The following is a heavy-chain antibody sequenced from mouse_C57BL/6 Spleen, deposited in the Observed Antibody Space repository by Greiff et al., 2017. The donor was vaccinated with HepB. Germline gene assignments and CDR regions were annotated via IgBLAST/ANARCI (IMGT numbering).Heavy chain of an antibody. V-gene: IGHV1-55*01. CDR3: ARGYYYGSTPWYFDV. D-gene: IGHD1-1*01. CDR1: GYTFTSYW. Sequence: QVQLKQPGAELVKPGASVKMSCKASGYTFTSYWITWVKQRPGQGLEWIGDIYPGSGSTNYNEKFKSKATLTVDTSSSTAYMQLSSLTSEDSAVYYCARGYYYGSTPWYFDVWGTGTTVTVSS. J-gene: IGHJ1*03. CDR2: IYPGSGST.